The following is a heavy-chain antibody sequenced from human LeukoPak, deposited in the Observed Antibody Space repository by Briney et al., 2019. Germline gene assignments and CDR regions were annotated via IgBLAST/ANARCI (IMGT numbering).Heavy chain of an antibody. CDR2: IYYSGST. Sequence: SETLSLTCTVSGGSISSYYWSWLRQPPGKGLEWIGYIYYSGSTNYNPSLKSRVTISVDTSKNQFSLKLSSVTAADTAVYYCARDLPLDYWGQGTLVTVSS. CDR3: ARDLPLDY. CDR1: GGSISSYY. D-gene: IGHD5/OR15-5a*01. V-gene: IGHV4-59*01. J-gene: IGHJ4*02.